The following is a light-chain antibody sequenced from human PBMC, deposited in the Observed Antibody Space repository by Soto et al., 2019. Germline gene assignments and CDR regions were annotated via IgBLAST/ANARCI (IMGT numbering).Light chain of an antibody. CDR1: QSVSSN. J-gene: IGKJ2*01. CDR2: GAS. V-gene: IGKV3-15*01. CDR3: QQYNNWYT. Sequence: EIVMTQSPATLSVSPGERATLSCRASQSVSSNLAWYQQKPGQAPRLIIYGASTRATGIPARFSGSGSGTEFPLTISSLQSEDFAVYYCQQYNNWYTFGQGTKLEIK.